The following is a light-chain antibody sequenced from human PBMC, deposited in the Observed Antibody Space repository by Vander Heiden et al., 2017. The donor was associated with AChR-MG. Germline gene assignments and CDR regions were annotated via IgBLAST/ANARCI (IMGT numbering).Light chain of an antibody. J-gene: IGLJ2*01. CDR3: SAWDDSLTGHVV. CDR2: GNN. CDR1: SSSIGSNT. V-gene: IGLV1-44*01. Sequence: QSVLTQPPSASGTPGQKVHTSWSGRSSSIGSNTVNWYQKLPGTAPKLLHDGNNQRPSGVPDRFSGSKSGTSAFLAISGLQSEDEADYYCSAWDDSLTGHVVFGGGTKLTVL.